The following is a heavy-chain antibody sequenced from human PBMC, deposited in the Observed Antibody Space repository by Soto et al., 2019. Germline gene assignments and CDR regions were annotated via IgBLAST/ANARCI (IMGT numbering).Heavy chain of an antibody. CDR3: ARTVLGPVLLADSSVNYFYSMAV. CDR2: VYYTGST. D-gene: IGHD3-16*01. CDR1: GGSISNFY. V-gene: IGHV4-59*08. J-gene: IGHJ6*03. Sequence: SETLSLTCTVSGGSISNFYWSWIRQPPGKGLEWIGYVYYTGSTSYNPSLKRRVTFSADSSRGQFSLRLNSVTAADTAVYYCARTVLGPVLLADSSVNYFYSMAVCGELTT.